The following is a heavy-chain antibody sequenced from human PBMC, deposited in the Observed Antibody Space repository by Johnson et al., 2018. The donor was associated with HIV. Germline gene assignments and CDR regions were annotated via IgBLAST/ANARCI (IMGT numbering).Heavy chain of an antibody. Sequence: QVQLVESGGGVVQPGRSLRLSCVASRFTFSSYALHWVRQAPGKGLEWVTFIHYDGSNKYYADSVKGRFTISRDNSKNTLHLQMNNGRAEDTAIYYCARSDSGYDAFDIWGQGTMVSVSS. CDR3: ARSDSGYDAFDI. J-gene: IGHJ3*02. CDR1: RFTFSSYA. CDR2: IHYDGSNK. D-gene: IGHD5-12*01. V-gene: IGHV3-30*04.